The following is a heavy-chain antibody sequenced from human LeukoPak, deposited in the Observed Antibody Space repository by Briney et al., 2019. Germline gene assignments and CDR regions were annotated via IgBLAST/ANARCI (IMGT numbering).Heavy chain of an antibody. V-gene: IGHV4-59*01. CDR1: GGSISPYY. Sequence: SETLSLTCTVSGGSISPYYWSWIRQPPGKGLEWIGYIYYSGSTNYSPSLKSRVTISLDTSKNQFSLKLTSVTAADTAVYYCARSTWLLDKWGQGTLVTVSS. D-gene: IGHD2-2*03. CDR2: IYYSGST. J-gene: IGHJ4*02. CDR3: ARSTWLLDK.